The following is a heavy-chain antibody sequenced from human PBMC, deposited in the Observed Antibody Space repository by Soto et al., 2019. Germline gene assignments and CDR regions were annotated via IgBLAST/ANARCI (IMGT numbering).Heavy chain of an antibody. CDR2: IIPIYGPA. D-gene: IGHD3-10*01. J-gene: IGHJ4*02. Sequence: QVQLVQSGAEVKKPGSSVKVSCKASGGTFSSYAISWVRQAPGQGLEWMGGIIPIYGPANYEQKFQGRVTITPDESTSTAYMELSSLRSEDTAVYYCARSPPYYGSGAGLDHWGQGTLVTVSS. CDR3: ARSPPYYGSGAGLDH. V-gene: IGHV1-69*01. CDR1: GGTFSSYA.